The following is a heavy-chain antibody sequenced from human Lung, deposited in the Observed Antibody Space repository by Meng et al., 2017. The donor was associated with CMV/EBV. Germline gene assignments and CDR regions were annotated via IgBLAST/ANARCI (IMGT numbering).Heavy chain of an antibody. CDR1: GFTFNNYW. Sequence: GGSLRLXCAASGFTFNNYWMTWVRQAPGKGLEWVANIKQDGSEKYYVDSVKGRFTVSRDNAKNSLYLQMNSLRAEDTAVYYCARDAPYCSSTSCYYSYGLDVWGQGTXVTVSS. V-gene: IGHV3-7*01. D-gene: IGHD2-2*01. CDR2: IKQDGSEK. CDR3: ARDAPYCSSTSCYYSYGLDV. J-gene: IGHJ6*02.